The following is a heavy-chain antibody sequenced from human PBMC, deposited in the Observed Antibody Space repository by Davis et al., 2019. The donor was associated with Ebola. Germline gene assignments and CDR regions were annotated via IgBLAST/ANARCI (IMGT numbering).Heavy chain of an antibody. CDR1: GGSFSGYY. Sequence: SETLSLTCAVYGGSFSGYYWSWIRQPPGKGLEWIGEINHSGSTNYNPSLKSRVTISVDTSKNQFSLKLSSVTAADTAVYYCARRRLLWFRESWYGYWGQGTLVTVSS. V-gene: IGHV4-34*01. CDR2: INHSGST. J-gene: IGHJ4*02. D-gene: IGHD3-10*01. CDR3: ARRRLLWFRESWYGY.